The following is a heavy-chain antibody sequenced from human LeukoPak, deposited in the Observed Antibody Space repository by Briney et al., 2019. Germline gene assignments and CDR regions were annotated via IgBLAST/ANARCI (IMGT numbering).Heavy chain of an antibody. CDR2: ISSSSSYI. V-gene: IGHV3-21*04. J-gene: IGHJ4*02. D-gene: IGHD6-25*01. Sequence: PGGSLRLSCAASGFTFSSYSMNWVRQAPGKGLEWVSSISSSSSYIYYADSVKGRFTISRDDAKNSLYLQMNSLRAEDTAVYYCARLKQRRASDYWGQGTLVTVSS. CDR1: GFTFSSYS. CDR3: ARLKQRRASDY.